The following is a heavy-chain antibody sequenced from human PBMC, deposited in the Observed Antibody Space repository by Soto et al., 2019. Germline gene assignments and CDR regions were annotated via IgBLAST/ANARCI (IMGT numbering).Heavy chain of an antibody. D-gene: IGHD1-26*01. J-gene: IGHJ4*02. CDR2: ISGSGDST. CDR1: GFTFSSYA. CDR3: ARRGSGSYYDY. Sequence: EVQLLESGGGLVQPGGSLRLSCAASGFTFSSYAMRWVRQAPGKGLEWVSAISGSGDSTYYAASVKGRFTISRDNSKNTLYLQMNSLRAEDTAVYYCARRGSGSYYDYWGQGTLVTVSS. V-gene: IGHV3-23*01.